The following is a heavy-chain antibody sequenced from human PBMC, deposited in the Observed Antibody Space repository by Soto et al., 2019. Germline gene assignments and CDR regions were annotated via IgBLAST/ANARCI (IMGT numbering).Heavy chain of an antibody. CDR2: IYYSGST. CDR3: ARGAGDNDAFDI. CDR1: GGSISSGGYY. V-gene: IGHV4-31*03. D-gene: IGHD2-15*01. J-gene: IGHJ3*02. Sequence: SETLSLTCTVSGGSISSGGYYWSWIRQHPGKGLEWIGYIYYSGSTYYNPSLKSRVTISVDTSKNQFSLKLSSVTAADTAVYYCARGAGDNDAFDISVHGTMVTAS.